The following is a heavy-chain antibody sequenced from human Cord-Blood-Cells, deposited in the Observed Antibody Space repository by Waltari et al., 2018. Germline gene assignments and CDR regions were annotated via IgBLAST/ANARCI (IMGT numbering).Heavy chain of an antibody. CDR3: ARRGRDYSNYYYYGMDV. V-gene: IGHV1-69*06. CDR2: IIPIFGTA. J-gene: IGHJ6*02. Sequence: QVQLVQSGAEVKKPGSSVKVSCKASGGTFSSYAISWVRQAPGQGLEWMGVIIPIFGTANYAQKFQGRVTITADKSTSTAYMELSSLRSEDTAVYYCARRGRDYSNYYYYGMDVWGQGTTVTVSS. D-gene: IGHD4-4*01. CDR1: GGTFSSYA.